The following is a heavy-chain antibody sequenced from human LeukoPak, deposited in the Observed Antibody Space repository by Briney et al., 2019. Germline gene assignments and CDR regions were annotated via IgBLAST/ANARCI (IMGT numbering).Heavy chain of an antibody. CDR2: INPDSGGT. CDR3: ARGYYYDSSGCYRFDY. V-gene: IGHV1-2*02. CDR1: GYTFTGYY. D-gene: IGHD3-22*01. Sequence: ASVKVSCKASGYTFTGYYIHWVRQAPGQGLEWMGWINPDSGGTNYAQKFQGRVTMTRDTSIRTAYMELGRLRSEDTAVYYCARGYYYDSSGCYRFDYWGQGTLVTVSS. J-gene: IGHJ4*02.